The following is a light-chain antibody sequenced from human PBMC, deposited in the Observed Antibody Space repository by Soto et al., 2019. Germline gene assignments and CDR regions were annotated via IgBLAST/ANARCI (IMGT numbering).Light chain of an antibody. CDR3: QQRSNWPLT. J-gene: IGKJ5*01. V-gene: IGKV3-11*01. Sequence: IVLTQSSATLSFSPGERATLPCRASQSVSSYLAWYQQKPGQAPRLLIYDASNRATGIPARFSGSGSGTDFTLTISSLEPEDFAVYYCQQRSNWPLTFGQGTRLEIK. CDR1: QSVSSY. CDR2: DAS.